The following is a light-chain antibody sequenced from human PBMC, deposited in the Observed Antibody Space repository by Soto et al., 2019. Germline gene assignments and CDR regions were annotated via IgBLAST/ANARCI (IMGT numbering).Light chain of an antibody. CDR3: KQSTQPPRT. J-gene: IGKJ5*01. CDR1: KRHMHITGETF. V-gene: IGKV2D-29*02. CDR2: EVS. Sequence: VRSQTLLCVSVGDREQISVSAESIKRHMHITGETFLFLYLQKPGQSPQLLIYEVSTRVSGVPVRFSGSGSGTDFTLEISRVETDEFAIYYCKQSTQPPRTFGQGTRVDIK.